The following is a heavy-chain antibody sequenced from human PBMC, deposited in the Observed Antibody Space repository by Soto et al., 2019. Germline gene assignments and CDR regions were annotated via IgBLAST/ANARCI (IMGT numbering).Heavy chain of an antibody. CDR2: ISAYNGNT. J-gene: IGHJ6*02. Sequence: GASVKVSCKASGYTFTSYGISWVRQAPGQGLEWMGWISAYNGNTNYAQKLQGRVTMTTDTSTSTAYMELRSLGSDDTAVYYCARASYYYDFGSGYYSGYGMDVWGQGTTVTVSS. V-gene: IGHV1-18*01. CDR1: GYTFTSYG. D-gene: IGHD3-3*01. CDR3: ARASYYYDFGSGYYSGYGMDV.